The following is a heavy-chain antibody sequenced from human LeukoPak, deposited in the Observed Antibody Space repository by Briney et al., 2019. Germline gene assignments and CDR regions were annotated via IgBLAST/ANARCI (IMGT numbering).Heavy chain of an antibody. CDR3: ARDADYGGAFDI. CDR2: INWNGGST. Sequence: PGRCLRLSCAAAGFTFDDYGMSSVRQAPGKWLEWVSGINWNGGSTGYADSVKGRFTISRDNAKNSLYLQMNSLRAEDTALYCCARDADYGGAFDIWGQGSMVTVSS. D-gene: IGHD4-17*01. CDR1: GFTFDDYG. V-gene: IGHV3-20*04. J-gene: IGHJ3*02.